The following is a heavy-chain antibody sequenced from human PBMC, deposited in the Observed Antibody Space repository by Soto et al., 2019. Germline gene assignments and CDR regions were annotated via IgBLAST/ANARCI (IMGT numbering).Heavy chain of an antibody. CDR3: AKDPSRAVDRKDYFDY. Sequence: GGSLRLSCAASGFTFSSYAMSWVRQAPGKGLEWVSAISGSGGSTYYADSVKGRFTISRDNSKNTLYLQMNSLRAEDTAVYYCAKDPSRAVDRKDYFDYWGQGTLVTVSS. CDR2: ISGSGGST. CDR1: GFTFSSYA. V-gene: IGHV3-23*01. J-gene: IGHJ4*02. D-gene: IGHD5-12*01.